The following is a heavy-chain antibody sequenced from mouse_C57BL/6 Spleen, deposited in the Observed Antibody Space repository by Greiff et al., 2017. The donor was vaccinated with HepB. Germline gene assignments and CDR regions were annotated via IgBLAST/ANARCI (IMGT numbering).Heavy chain of an antibody. CDR2: ISSGSSTI. CDR3: AREKLGRGPIAMDY. J-gene: IGHJ4*01. Sequence: EVKVIESGGGLVKPGGSLKLSCAASGFTFSDYGMHWVRQAPEKGLEWVAYISSGSSTIYYADTVKGRFTISRDNAKNTLFLQMTSLRSEDTAMYYCAREKLGRGPIAMDYWGQGTSVTVSS. D-gene: IGHD4-1*01. CDR1: GFTFSDYG. V-gene: IGHV5-17*01.